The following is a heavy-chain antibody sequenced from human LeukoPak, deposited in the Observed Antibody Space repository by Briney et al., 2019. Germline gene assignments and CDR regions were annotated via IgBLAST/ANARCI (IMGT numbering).Heavy chain of an antibody. CDR2: ISSSSNYI. Sequence: GGSLRLSCVASGFTFSTYSMNWVRQAPGKGLEWVSSISSSSNYIYYADSVKGRFTISRDNAKNSLYLQMNSLRAADTAVYYCARTLRSYYLNDYWGQGTLVTVSS. CDR1: GFTFSTYS. V-gene: IGHV3-21*01. CDR3: ARTLRSYYLNDY. D-gene: IGHD3-10*01. J-gene: IGHJ4*02.